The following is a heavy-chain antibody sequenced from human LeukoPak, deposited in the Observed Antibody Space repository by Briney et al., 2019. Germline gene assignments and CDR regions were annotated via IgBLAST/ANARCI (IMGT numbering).Heavy chain of an antibody. CDR1: GFTFSSYD. D-gene: IGHD4-11*01. CDR2: IGTAGDT. J-gene: IGHJ4*02. CDR3: ATDHSTSSANDY. V-gene: IGHV3-13*01. Sequence: GGSLRLSCAASGFTFSSYDMHWVRQATGKGLEWVSAIGTAGDTYYPGSVKGRFTISRDNAKNSLFLQMNSLRAEDTAVYYCATDHSTSSANDYWGQGTLVTVSS.